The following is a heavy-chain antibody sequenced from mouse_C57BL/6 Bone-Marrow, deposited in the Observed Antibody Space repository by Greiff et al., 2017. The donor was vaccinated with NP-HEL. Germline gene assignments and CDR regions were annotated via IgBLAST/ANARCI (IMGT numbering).Heavy chain of an antibody. J-gene: IGHJ3*01. Sequence: EVKVVESGGDLVKPGGSLKLSCAASGFTFSSYGMSWVRQTPDKRLEWVATISSGGSYTYYPDSVKGRFTISRDNAKNTLYLQMSSLKSEDTAMYYCARQRGRNYYVLFAYWGQGTLVTVSA. CDR1: GFTFSSYG. CDR2: ISSGGSYT. V-gene: IGHV5-6*01. CDR3: ARQRGRNYYVLFAY. D-gene: IGHD1-1*01.